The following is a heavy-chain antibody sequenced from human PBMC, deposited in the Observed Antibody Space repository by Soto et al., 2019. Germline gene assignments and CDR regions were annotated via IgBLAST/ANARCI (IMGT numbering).Heavy chain of an antibody. D-gene: IGHD3-10*01. CDR2: ITDTGGDA. J-gene: IGHJ4*02. CDR3: ARGSTDSYPGSRIFAF. CDR1: GLTFGSRA. Sequence: PGGSLRLSCVASGLTFGSRAMTWVRQAPGEGLQWVSTITDTGGDAKYADSVRGRFVISRDNSKKTLYLQMTSLTAEDSAMYYCARGSTDSYPGSRIFAFWGRGTLVTVSS. V-gene: IGHV3-23*01.